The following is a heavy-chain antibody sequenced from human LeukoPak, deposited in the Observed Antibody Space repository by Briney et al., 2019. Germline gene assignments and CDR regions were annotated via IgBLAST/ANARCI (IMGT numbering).Heavy chain of an antibody. CDR1: GGSFSGYY. J-gene: IGHJ3*02. D-gene: IGHD3-10*01. Sequence: PSETLSLTCAVYGGSFSGYYWSWIRQPPGKGLEWIGEINHSGSTNYNPSLKSRVTISVDTSKNQFSLKLSSVTAADTAVYYCARSGMVRGVYAFDIWGQGTMVTVSS. CDR2: INHSGST. CDR3: ARSGMVRGVYAFDI. V-gene: IGHV4-34*01.